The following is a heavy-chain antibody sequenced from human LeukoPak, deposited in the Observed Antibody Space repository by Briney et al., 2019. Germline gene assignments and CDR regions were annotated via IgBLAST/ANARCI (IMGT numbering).Heavy chain of an antibody. J-gene: IGHJ5*02. Sequence: PSETLSLTCTVSGDSISSYYWSWIRQPPGKGLEWIGYTHYSGSSNYNPSLKSRVTTSVDTSQNQFSLKLRSVTAADTAVYYCARRVTSNCFDPWGQGTLVTVTS. CDR1: GDSISSYY. D-gene: IGHD2-21*02. CDR2: THYSGSS. CDR3: ARRVTSNCFDP. V-gene: IGHV4-59*08.